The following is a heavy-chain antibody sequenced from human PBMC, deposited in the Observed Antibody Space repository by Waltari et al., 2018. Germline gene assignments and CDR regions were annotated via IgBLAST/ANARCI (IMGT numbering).Heavy chain of an antibody. J-gene: IGHJ5*02. Sequence: QVQLQESGPGLVKPSEDLSLTCTVSGYSISSGYWWGWIRQPPGKGLEWIASIYYSGTIQYNPSLGSRATISADTSKNHFSLRLTSVTAADTAVYYCANNEWGLPVSWGQGTVVTVSS. V-gene: IGHV4-38-2*02. CDR2: IYYSGTI. CDR3: ANNEWGLPVS. CDR1: GYSISSGYW. D-gene: IGHD1-26*01.